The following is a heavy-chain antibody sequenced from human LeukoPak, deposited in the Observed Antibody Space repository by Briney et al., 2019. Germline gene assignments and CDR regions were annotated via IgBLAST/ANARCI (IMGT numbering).Heavy chain of an antibody. CDR1: GFTLSSYP. CDR2: FSGSGGST. V-gene: IGHV3-23*01. CDR3: AKDLEQQLVDDYYGMDV. Sequence: GGSLRISCAASGFTLSSYPMSWVGQAPGKGLHWVSAFSGSGGSTYYADSVKGRFTISRDNSKNTLYLQMNSLRAEDTAVYYCAKDLEQQLVDDYYGMDVWGQGTTVTVSS. D-gene: IGHD6-13*01. J-gene: IGHJ6*02.